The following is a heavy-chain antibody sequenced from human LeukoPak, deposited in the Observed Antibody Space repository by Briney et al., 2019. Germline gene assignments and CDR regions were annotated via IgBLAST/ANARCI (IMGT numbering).Heavy chain of an antibody. CDR2: ISTDGTHK. D-gene: IGHD3-22*01. CDR3: ARDRDYDSANFDY. J-gene: IGHJ4*02. V-gene: IGHV3-33*01. Sequence: GRSLRLSCPPAVFTFSIYGMRWVRQAPAKGLGWVAAISTDGTHKNYADSVKGPFTISRDHSKNTLYLQMNSLRAEHTAVYYCARDRDYDSANFDYWGQGTLVTVSS. CDR1: VFTFSIYG.